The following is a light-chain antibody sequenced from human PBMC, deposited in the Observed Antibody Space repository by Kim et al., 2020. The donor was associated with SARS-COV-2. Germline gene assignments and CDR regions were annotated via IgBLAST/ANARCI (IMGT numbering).Light chain of an antibody. V-gene: IGKV3-15*01. CDR3: QQYNSWPPFT. Sequence: GSPGERATLSCRASQIISTNLAWYQQHPGQAPRLLIYGASTRATGIPARFSGSGSGTEFTLTINSLQSEDFAVYYCQQYNSWPPFTFGQGTKLEI. CDR2: GAS. CDR1: QIISTN. J-gene: IGKJ2*01.